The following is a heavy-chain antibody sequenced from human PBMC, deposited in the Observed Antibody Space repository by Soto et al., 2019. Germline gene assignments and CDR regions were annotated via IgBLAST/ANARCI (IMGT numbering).Heavy chain of an antibody. Sequence: GGSLRLSCAASGFTFSSYAMHWVRQAPGKGLEWVAVISYDGSNKYYADSVKGRFTISRDNSKNTLYLQMNSLRAEDTAVYYCARSTYYDILTGSYYYYAMDVWGQWTTVTVSS. D-gene: IGHD3-9*01. CDR2: ISYDGSNK. J-gene: IGHJ6*02. CDR1: GFTFSSYA. V-gene: IGHV3-30-3*01. CDR3: ARSTYYDILTGSYYYYAMDV.